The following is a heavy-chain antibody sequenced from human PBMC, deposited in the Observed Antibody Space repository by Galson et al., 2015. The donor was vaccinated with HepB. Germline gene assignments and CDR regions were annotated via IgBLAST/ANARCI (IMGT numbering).Heavy chain of an antibody. V-gene: IGHV7-4-1*02. D-gene: IGHD4-17*01. Sequence: SVKVSCEASGYTFTCYAMSWVRQTPAEGLHWIGWISTSTGKATYYQHSTGRFVFSSDRYVSTAYLQINGLKGEDTAIYYCARPRSDGDPSLNYDYYMDVWGNGTTVTVSS. J-gene: IGHJ6*03. CDR1: GYTFTCYA. CDR2: ISTSTGKA. CDR3: ARPRSDGDPSLNYDYYMDV.